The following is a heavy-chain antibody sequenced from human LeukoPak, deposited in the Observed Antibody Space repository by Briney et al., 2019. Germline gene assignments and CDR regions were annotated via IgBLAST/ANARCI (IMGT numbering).Heavy chain of an antibody. CDR2: IYPGDSET. CDR1: GYIFTNYW. D-gene: IGHD3-10*01. Sequence: GESLKISCQVSGYIFTNYWIGWVRQMPGKGLDWMGIIYPGDSETRYSPSLQGQVTISADKSISTAYLQWSSLKASDTAMYYCARRHYGHYAMDVWGQGTTVTVSS. CDR3: ARRHYGHYAMDV. J-gene: IGHJ6*02. V-gene: IGHV5-51*01.